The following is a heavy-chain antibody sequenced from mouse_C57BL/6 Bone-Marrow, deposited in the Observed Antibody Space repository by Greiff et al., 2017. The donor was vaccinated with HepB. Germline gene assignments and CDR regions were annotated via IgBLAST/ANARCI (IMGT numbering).Heavy chain of an antibody. Sequence: QVQLQQSGPGLVQPSQSLSITCTVSGFSLTSYGVHWVRQSPGKGLEWLGVIWRGGSTDYNAACMSRLSITKDNSKSQVFFKMNSLQADDTAIYYCAKITTVVGAYWGQGTLVTVSA. V-gene: IGHV2-5*01. CDR2: IWRGGST. J-gene: IGHJ3*01. CDR3: AKITTVVGAY. D-gene: IGHD1-1*01. CDR1: GFSLTSYG.